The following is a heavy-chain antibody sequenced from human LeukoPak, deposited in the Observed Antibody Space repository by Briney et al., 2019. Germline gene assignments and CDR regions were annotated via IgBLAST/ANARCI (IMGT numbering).Heavy chain of an antibody. J-gene: IGHJ4*02. D-gene: IGHD3-22*01. CDR2: INPNSGGT. CDR3: ARVGYDSSGYSPWFDY. CDR1: GYTFTGYY. V-gene: IGHV1-2*02. Sequence: ASVKVSCKASGYTFTGYYMHWVRQAPGQGLEWMGWINPNSGGTNYAQKFQGRVTMTRDTSISTAYMELSRLRSDDTAVYYCARVGYDSSGYSPWFDYWGQGTLVTVSS.